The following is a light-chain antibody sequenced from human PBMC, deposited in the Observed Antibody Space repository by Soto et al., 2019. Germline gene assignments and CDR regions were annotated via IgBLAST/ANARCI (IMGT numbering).Light chain of an antibody. CDR3: QQRGNWPPIT. J-gene: IGKJ5*01. CDR1: QSVSRF. CDR2: DAS. Sequence: ETVLTQSPATLSLSQGERATLSCRASQSVSRFLAWYQQKPGQAPRLLIYDASNTATGIPARFSGSGSGTDFTLTISSLEPEDFAVYYCQQRGNWPPITFGQGTRLDIK. V-gene: IGKV3-11*01.